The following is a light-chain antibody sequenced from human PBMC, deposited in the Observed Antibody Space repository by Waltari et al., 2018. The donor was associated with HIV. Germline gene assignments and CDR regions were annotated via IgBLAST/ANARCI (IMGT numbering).Light chain of an antibody. J-gene: IGLJ2*01. CDR2: DVT. Sequence: QSALTQPRSVSGSHGQSVTISCNGTSSDVGGYKYVSWYQQHPGKATKLMIYDVTKRPSGVPDRFSGSKSDNTASLTISGLQAEDEAEYYCCSYPGSYPVVFGGGTKLTVL. CDR3: CSYPGSYPVV. V-gene: IGLV2-11*01. CDR1: SSDVGGYKY.